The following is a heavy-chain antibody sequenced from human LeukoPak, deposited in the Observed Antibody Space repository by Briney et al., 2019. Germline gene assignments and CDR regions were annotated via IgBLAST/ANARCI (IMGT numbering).Heavy chain of an antibody. CDR1: GFTFSSYA. V-gene: IGHV3-74*01. J-gene: IGHJ4*02. CDR3: ARARGNNYGFFDY. D-gene: IGHD3/OR15-3a*01. Sequence: GGSLRLSCAASGFTFSSYAMHWVRQAPGKGLVWVSRINSDGSRTYYADSVKGRFTISIDNAKNTLYLQMNSLRAEDTAVYYCARARGNNYGFFDYWGQGILVTVSS. CDR2: INSDGSRT.